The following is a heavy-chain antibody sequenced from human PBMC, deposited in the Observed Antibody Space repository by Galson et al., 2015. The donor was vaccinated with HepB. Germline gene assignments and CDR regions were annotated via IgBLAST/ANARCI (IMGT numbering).Heavy chain of an antibody. CDR3: ASSGSYSNYFDY. V-gene: IGHV3-21*01. Sequence: SLRLSCAASGFTFSSYSMNWVRQAPGKGLEWASAISSSSSYIYYADSVKGRFTISRDNAKNSLYLQMNSLRAEDTAVYYCASSGSYSNYFDYWGQGTLVTVSS. CDR1: GFTFSSYS. CDR2: ISSSSSYI. D-gene: IGHD1-26*01. J-gene: IGHJ4*02.